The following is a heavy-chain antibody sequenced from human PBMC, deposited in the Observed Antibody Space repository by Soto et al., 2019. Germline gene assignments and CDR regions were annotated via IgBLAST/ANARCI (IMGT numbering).Heavy chain of an antibody. CDR3: ASGRYFDWLLLDY. J-gene: IGHJ4*02. Sequence: NPSETLSLTCTVSGGSISSSSYYWGWIRQPPGKGLEWIGSIYYSGSTYYNPSLKSRVTISVDTSKNQFSLKLSSVTAADTAVYYCASGRYFDWLLLDYWGQGTLVTVSS. V-gene: IGHV4-39*01. CDR1: GGSISSSSYY. D-gene: IGHD3-9*01. CDR2: IYYSGST.